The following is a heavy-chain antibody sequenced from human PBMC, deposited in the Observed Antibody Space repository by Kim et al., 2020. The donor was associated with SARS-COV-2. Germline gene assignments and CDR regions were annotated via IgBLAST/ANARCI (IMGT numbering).Heavy chain of an antibody. CDR2: IYYSGST. CDR1: GGSISSYY. V-gene: IGHV4-59*08. D-gene: IGHD2-21*02. Sequence: SETLSLTCTVSGGSISSYYWSWIRQPPGKGLEWIGYIYYSGSTNYNPSLKSRVTISVDTSKNQFSLKLSSVTAADTAVYYCARLYCGGDCYSYYYYMDVWGKGTTVTVSS. J-gene: IGHJ6*03. CDR3: ARLYCGGDCYSYYYYMDV.